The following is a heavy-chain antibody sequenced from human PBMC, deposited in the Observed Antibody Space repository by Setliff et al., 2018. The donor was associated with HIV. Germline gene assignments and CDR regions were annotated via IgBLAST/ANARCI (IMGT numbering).Heavy chain of an antibody. CDR3: ARGVVVAAHNWFDP. D-gene: IGHD2-15*01. J-gene: IGHJ5*02. CDR1: GFTFSYYA. Sequence: GGSLRLSCAASGFTFSYYAMHWVRQAPGKGLECVSTINSDGSTTTYADSVKGRFTISRDNAKNSLYLQMNSLRAEDTAIYYCARGVVVAAHNWFDPWGQGTLVTVSS. CDR2: INSDGSTT. V-gene: IGHV3-64*04.